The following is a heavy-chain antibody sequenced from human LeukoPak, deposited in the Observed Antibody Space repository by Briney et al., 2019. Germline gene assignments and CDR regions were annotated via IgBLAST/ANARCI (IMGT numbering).Heavy chain of an antibody. CDR2: ISSSSSYI. CDR1: GFTFGDYA. V-gene: IGHV3-21*01. J-gene: IGHJ3*02. D-gene: IGHD2-8*01. Sequence: GGSLRLSCTASGFTFGDYAMNWVRQAPGKGLEWVSSISSSSSYIYYADSVKGRFTISRDNAKNPLYLQMNSLRAEDTAVYYCASPTKAFDAFDIWGQGTMVTVSS. CDR3: ASPTKAFDAFDI.